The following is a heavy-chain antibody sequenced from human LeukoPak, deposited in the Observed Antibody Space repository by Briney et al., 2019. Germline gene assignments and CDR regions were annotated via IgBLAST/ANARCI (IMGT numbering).Heavy chain of an antibody. J-gene: IGHJ4*02. CDR2: IYYSGST. V-gene: IGHV4-59*01. Sequence: SEALSLTCTVSGGSISSYYWSWIRQPPGKGLEWIGYIYYSGSTNYNPSLKSRVTISVDTSKNQFSLKLSSVTAADTAVYYCARVGDYVWGSYDYWGQGTLVTVSS. CDR1: GGSISSYY. D-gene: IGHD3-16*01. CDR3: ARVGDYVWGSYDY.